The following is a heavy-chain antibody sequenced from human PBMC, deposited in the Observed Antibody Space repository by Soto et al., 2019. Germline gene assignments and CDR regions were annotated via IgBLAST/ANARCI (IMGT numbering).Heavy chain of an antibody. CDR2: IYYSGST. D-gene: IGHD3-9*01. CDR1: GGSISSSSYY. V-gene: IGHV4-39*01. J-gene: IGHJ5*02. CDR3: ARVRYFDWLLLCP. Sequence: SETLSLTCTVSGGSISSSSYYWGWIRQPPGKGLEWIGSIYYSGSTYYNPSLKSRVTISVDTSKNQFSLKLSSVTAADTAVYYCARVRYFDWLLLCPWGQGTLVTVSS.